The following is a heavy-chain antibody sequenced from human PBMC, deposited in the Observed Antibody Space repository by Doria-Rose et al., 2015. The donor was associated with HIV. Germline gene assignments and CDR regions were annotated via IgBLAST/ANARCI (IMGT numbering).Heavy chain of an antibody. CDR1: GVSLSSPGMG. V-gene: IGHV2-26*01. CDR2: HFSDDER. D-gene: IGHD6-13*01. CDR3: ARIKSSRWYHKYYFDF. Sequence: SGPVLVKPTETLTLTCTVSGVSLSSPGMGVSWIRQPPGKALEWLCKHFSDDERSYNTSLKSRLTISRGTSKSQVVLTMTDMDPVDTATYYCARIKSSRWYHKYYFDFWGQGTLVIVSA. J-gene: IGHJ4*02.